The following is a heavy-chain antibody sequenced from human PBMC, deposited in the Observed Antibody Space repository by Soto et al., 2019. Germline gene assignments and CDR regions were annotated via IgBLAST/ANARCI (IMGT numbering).Heavy chain of an antibody. Sequence: QVQLQESGPGLVKPSETLSLTCTVSGGSVSSESHYWSWIRQTPGKGLEWIGYIYYTGSTNYNPSLKGRVTMSVDTSRDQVSLRLRSVTRADTAVCYCARDQYDFRSGSYYYAMEVWGQGTKVTVSS. V-gene: IGHV4-61*01. J-gene: IGHJ6*02. CDR3: ARDQYDFRSGSYYYAMEV. CDR1: GGSVSSESHY. CDR2: IYYTGST. D-gene: IGHD3-3*01.